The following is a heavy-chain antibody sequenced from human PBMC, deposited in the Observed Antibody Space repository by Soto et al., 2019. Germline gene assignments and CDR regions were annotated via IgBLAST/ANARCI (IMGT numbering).Heavy chain of an antibody. V-gene: IGHV3-23*01. CDR3: AKDQGPRVACIRFYFYY. D-gene: IGHD6-19*01. J-gene: IGHJ4*02. CDR2: ISGSGGST. Sequence: EVQLLESGGGLVQPGGSLRLSCAASGFTFSSYAMSWVRQAPGKGLEWVSAISGSGGSTYYSDSVKGRFTISRDNSKNTLYLQMNSLRAEDTAVYYCAKDQGPRVACIRFYFYYWGQGTLVTVSS. CDR1: GFTFSSYA.